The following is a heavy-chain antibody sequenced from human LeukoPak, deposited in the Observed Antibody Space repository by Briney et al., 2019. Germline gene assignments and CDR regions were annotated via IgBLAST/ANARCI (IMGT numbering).Heavy chain of an antibody. CDR1: GYTFTGYY. Sequence: WASVKVSCKASGYTFTGYYMHWVRQAPGQGLEWMGWINPKSGGRSYAQRFQGRVTMTRDTSISTAYMELSRLRSDDTAVYYCATGERLVPAAMWFDYWGQGTRVTVSS. CDR3: ATGERLVPAAMWFDY. J-gene: IGHJ4*02. V-gene: IGHV1-2*02. CDR2: INPKSGGR. D-gene: IGHD2-2*01.